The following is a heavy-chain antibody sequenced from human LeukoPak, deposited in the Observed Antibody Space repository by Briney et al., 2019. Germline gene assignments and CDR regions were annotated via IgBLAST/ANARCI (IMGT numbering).Heavy chain of an antibody. CDR1: GYTFTNYD. CDR3: ARGGPVAATHKYFQY. Sequence: ASVKVSCKASGYTFTNYDINWVRQATGQGPEWMGWMNPNSGNTDYAQKFQGRVTMTRNTSITTAYMELSILRSEDTAIYYCARGGPVAATHKYFQYWGQGTLVTVSS. CDR2: MNPNSGNT. V-gene: IGHV1-8*01. J-gene: IGHJ1*01. D-gene: IGHD6-19*01.